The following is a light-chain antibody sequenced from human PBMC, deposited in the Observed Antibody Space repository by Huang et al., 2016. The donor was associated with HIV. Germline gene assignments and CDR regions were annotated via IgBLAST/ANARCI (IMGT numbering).Light chain of an antibody. CDR2: GSA. Sequence: EIVLTQSPGTLSLSPGERATLSCRASQRVSSNFLAWYQQIPGQAPRLLIYGSARRATGIPDRFSGSGSGTDFTLTISRLEAEDFAVYYCQQYGSSPITFGQGTRLEIK. V-gene: IGKV3-20*01. J-gene: IGKJ5*01. CDR1: QRVSSNF. CDR3: QQYGSSPIT.